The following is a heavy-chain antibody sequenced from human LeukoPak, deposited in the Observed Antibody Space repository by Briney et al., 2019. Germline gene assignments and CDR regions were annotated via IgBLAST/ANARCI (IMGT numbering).Heavy chain of an antibody. Sequence: ASVKVSCKVSGYPFVGYHMHWVRQAPGQGLEWMGWLNPNSGGTNSAEKFQGRVSMTRDTSVSTAYLELNSLRSDDTAVYYCAEVTAQNWFDPWGQGTLVTVSS. CDR3: AEVTAQNWFDP. D-gene: IGHD5-18*01. CDR2: LNPNSGGT. V-gene: IGHV1-2*02. J-gene: IGHJ5*02. CDR1: GYPFVGYH.